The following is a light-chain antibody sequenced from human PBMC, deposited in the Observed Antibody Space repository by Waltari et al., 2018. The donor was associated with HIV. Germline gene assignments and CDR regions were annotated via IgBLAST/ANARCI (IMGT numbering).Light chain of an antibody. Sequence: DIQMTQSPPTLSASVGDRVNITCRASQSVSSSLAWYQQKPGKAPNLLIFKASSLQNGVPPRFSGSGSGTDFTLTISGLQPDDFATYYCQQYLTFSRTFGQGTQV. V-gene: IGKV1-5*03. CDR1: QSVSSS. J-gene: IGKJ1*01. CDR2: KAS. CDR3: QQYLTFSRT.